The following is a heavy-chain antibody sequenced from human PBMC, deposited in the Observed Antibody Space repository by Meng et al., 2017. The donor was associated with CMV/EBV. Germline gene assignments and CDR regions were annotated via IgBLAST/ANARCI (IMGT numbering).Heavy chain of an antibody. J-gene: IGHJ3*02. CDR1: GFTFSSYS. Sequence: LTCSASGFTFSSYSMNWVRQAPGKGLEWVSSISSSSSYIYHADAVKGRFTISRDNAKNSLYLQMNSLRAEDTAVYYCARRTGKGEWELLGPTLEDAFDIWGQGTMVTVSS. CDR3: ARRTGKGEWELLGPTLEDAFDI. CDR2: ISSSSSYI. V-gene: IGHV3-21*01. D-gene: IGHD1-26*01.